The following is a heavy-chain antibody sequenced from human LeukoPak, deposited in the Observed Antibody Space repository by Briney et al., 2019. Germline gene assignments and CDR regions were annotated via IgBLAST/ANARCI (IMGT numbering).Heavy chain of an antibody. CDR3: ATVDCSSTSCPTRYYYYCGMDV. V-gene: IGHV1-24*01. CDR2: FDPEDGET. D-gene: IGHD2-2*01. Sequence: GASVKVSCKVSGYTLTELSMHWVRQAPGKGLEWMGGFDPEDGETIYAQKFQGRVTMTEDTSTDTAYMELSSLRSEDTAVYYCATVDCSSTSCPTRYYYYCGMDVWGQGTTVTVSS. J-gene: IGHJ6*02. CDR1: GYTLTELS.